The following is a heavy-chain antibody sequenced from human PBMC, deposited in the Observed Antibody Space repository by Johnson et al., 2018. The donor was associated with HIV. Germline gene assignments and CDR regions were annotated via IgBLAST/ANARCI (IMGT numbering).Heavy chain of an antibody. D-gene: IGHD6-13*01. CDR3: ARFRSSNWFDAFDI. CDR2: LTSRADGGTT. CDR1: GFTFSSYA. V-gene: IGHV3-15*01. J-gene: IGHJ3*02. Sequence: LVESGGSLRLSCAASGFTFSSYAMSWVRQAPGKGLEWVGRLTSRADGGTTDYAVSVKDRFTISRDNSKNTLYLQLNSLRAEDTAVYYCARFRSSNWFDAFDILGQGTMVTVSA.